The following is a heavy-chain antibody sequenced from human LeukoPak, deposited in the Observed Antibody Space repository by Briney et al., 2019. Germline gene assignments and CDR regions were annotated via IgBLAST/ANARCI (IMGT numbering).Heavy chain of an antibody. J-gene: IGHJ4*02. CDR2: ISYDGSNK. Sequence: GGSLRLSCAASGFTFSSYGMHWVRQAPGKGLEWVAVISYDGSNKYYADSVKGRFTISRDNSKNTLYLQMNSLRAEDTAVYYCAKDSPHSRELTHWGQGTLVTVSS. CDR1: GFTFSSYG. CDR3: AKDSPHSRELTH. D-gene: IGHD3-10*01. V-gene: IGHV3-30*18.